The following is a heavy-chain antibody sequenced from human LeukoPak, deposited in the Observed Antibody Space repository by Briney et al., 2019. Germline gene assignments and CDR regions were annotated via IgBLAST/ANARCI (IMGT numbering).Heavy chain of an antibody. V-gene: IGHV1-69*05. D-gene: IGHD1-1*01. CDR2: IIPIFGTA. J-gene: IGHJ6*03. Sequence: ASVKVSCKASGGTFGSYAICWVRQAPGQGLEWMGGIIPIFGTANYAQKFQGRVTITTDESTSTAYMELSSLRSEDTAVYYCARGRYSGQLDYYYYMDVWGKGTTVTVSS. CDR3: ARGRYSGQLDYYYYMDV. CDR1: GGTFGSYA.